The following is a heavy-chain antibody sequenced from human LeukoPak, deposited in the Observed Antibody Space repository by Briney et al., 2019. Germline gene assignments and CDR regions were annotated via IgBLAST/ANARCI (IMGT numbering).Heavy chain of an antibody. V-gene: IGHV3-48*03. Sequence: PGPCLRPSCAADGFTFSSYEMNWVSQAPGNGLEWVSYISSSGRTIYYADSVKGRFTISRDNAKNSLYLQMNSLRAEDTAFYYCARDLNSEGYFDYWGQGTLVTVSS. D-gene: IGHD2-21*01. CDR1: GFTFSSYE. J-gene: IGHJ4*02. CDR2: ISSSGRTI. CDR3: ARDLNSEGYFDY.